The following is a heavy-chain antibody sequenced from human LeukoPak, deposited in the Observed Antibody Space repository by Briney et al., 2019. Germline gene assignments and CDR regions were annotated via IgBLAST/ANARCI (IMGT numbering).Heavy chain of an antibody. D-gene: IGHD6-13*01. CDR2: IYYSGST. Sequence: SQTLSLTCTVSGGSISSGGYYWSWIRQPPGEGLEWIGYIYYSGSTYYHPSLKSRVTISVDTSKNQFSLKLSSVTAADTAVYYCARSGYGSSWYSLAFDYWGQGTLVTVSS. CDR3: ARSGYGSSWYSLAFDY. J-gene: IGHJ4*02. V-gene: IGHV4-30-4*01. CDR1: GGSISSGGYY.